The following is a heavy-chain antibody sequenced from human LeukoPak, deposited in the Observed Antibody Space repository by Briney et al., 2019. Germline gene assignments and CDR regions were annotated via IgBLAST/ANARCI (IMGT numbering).Heavy chain of an antibody. CDR2: IWYDGSNK. CDR1: GFTFSSYG. CDR3: ARVKRLRLGEPQNWYFDL. V-gene: IGHV3-33*01. Sequence: GGSLRLSCAASGFTFSSYGMHWVRQAPGKGLEWVAVIWYDGSNKYYADSVKGRFTISRDNSKNTLYLQMNSLRAEDTAVYYCARVKRLRLGEPQNWYFDLWGRGTLVTVSS. D-gene: IGHD3-16*01. J-gene: IGHJ2*01.